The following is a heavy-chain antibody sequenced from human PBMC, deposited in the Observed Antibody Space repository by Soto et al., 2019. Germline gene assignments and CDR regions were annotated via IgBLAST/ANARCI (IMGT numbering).Heavy chain of an antibody. J-gene: IGHJ4*02. CDR1: GYNFNGYY. Sequence: QVNLVQSGAEVKKPGASVKVSCKASGYNFNGYYIHWVRQAPGQGLEWMGWMNPNTGGANYAQKFQGKVIMTTDTSISTAYLELRSLTSDDTAVYYCARVSGPKNCSSTSCYTPYYFDYWGQGTLVTVSS. V-gene: IGHV1-2*02. CDR3: ARVSGPKNCSSTSCYTPYYFDY. CDR2: MNPNTGGA. D-gene: IGHD2-2*02.